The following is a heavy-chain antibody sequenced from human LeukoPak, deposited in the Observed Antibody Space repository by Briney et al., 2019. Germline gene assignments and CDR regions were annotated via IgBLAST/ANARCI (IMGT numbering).Heavy chain of an antibody. CDR3: AREVVPAAITGNWFDP. J-gene: IGHJ5*02. V-gene: IGHV4-59*12. D-gene: IGHD2-2*02. CDR1: GGSISSYY. Sequence: SETLSLTCTVSGGSISSYYWSWIRQPPGKGLEWIGYIYYSGSTNYNPSLKSRVTISVDTSKNQFSLKLSSVTAADTAVYYCAREVVPAAITGNWFDPWGQGTLVTVSS. CDR2: IYYSGST.